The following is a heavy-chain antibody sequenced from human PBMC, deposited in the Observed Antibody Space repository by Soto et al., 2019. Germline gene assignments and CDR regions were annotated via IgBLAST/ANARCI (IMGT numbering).Heavy chain of an antibody. CDR1: GYTLTGYD. CDR2: MNPNSGNT. D-gene: IGHD2-15*01. Sequence: ASVKLSCKASGYTLTGYDIIWVRQAIGQELEWMGWMNPNSGNTGYAQKFQGRVTMTRNTSISTAYMELSSLRSEGTAVYYCARVALFRTSGAYDIWGQGTMVTVSS. CDR3: ARVALFRTSGAYDI. J-gene: IGHJ3*02. V-gene: IGHV1-8*01.